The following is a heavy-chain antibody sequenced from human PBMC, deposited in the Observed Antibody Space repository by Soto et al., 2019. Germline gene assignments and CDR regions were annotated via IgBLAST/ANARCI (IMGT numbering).Heavy chain of an antibody. CDR2: IIPIFGTA. CDR1: GGTFSSYA. Sequence: SVKVSCKASGGTFSSYAISWVRQAPGQGLEWMGGIIPIFGTANYAQKFQGRVTITADKSTSTAYMELSSLRSEDTAVYYCARDREYGANSDAFDIWGQGTMVTVSS. V-gene: IGHV1-69*06. J-gene: IGHJ3*02. CDR3: ARDREYGANSDAFDI. D-gene: IGHD4-17*01.